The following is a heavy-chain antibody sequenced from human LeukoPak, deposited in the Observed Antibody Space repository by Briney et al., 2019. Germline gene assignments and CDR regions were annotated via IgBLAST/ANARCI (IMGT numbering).Heavy chain of an antibody. J-gene: IGHJ4*02. D-gene: IGHD4-17*01. Sequence: GGSLRLSCAASGFTFSSYSMNWVRQAPGKGLEWVSSISSSSSYIYYADSVKGRFTISRDNAKNSLYLQMNSLRAEDTAVYYCARGINGDYCTDYWGQGTLVTVSS. V-gene: IGHV3-21*04. CDR1: GFTFSSYS. CDR3: ARGINGDYCTDY. CDR2: ISSSSSYI.